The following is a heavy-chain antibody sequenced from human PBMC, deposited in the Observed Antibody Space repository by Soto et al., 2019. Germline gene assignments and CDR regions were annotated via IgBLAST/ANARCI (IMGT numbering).Heavy chain of an antibody. J-gene: IGHJ6*02. CDR2: ISSSGSTI. CDR1: GFTFSDYY. Sequence: QVQLVESGGGLVKPGGSLRLSCAASGFTFSDYYMSWIRQAPGKGLEWVSYISSSGSTIYYADSVKGRFTISRDNAKDSMYLQMNSLRAEYTDVYYCAREQYYYGSGSYPYYYCGMDVWGQGTTVTVSS. D-gene: IGHD3-10*01. CDR3: AREQYYYGSGSYPYYYCGMDV. V-gene: IGHV3-11*01.